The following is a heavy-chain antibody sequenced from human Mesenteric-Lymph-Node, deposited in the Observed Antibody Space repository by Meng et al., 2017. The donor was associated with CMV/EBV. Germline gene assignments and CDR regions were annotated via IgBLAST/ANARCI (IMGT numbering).Heavy chain of an antibody. CDR2: VYYSGST. J-gene: IGHJ4*02. V-gene: IGHV4-31*03. CDR3: ARNKNYGDYFDY. Sequence: TVSGGSISSVGYSWSWIRQHPGKGLEWIGYVYYSGSTYYNPSVKSRVTISLDTSKNQFSLNLASVTAADTAVYYCARNKNYGDYFDYWGQGTLVTVSS. CDR1: GGSISSVGYS. D-gene: IGHD4/OR15-4a*01.